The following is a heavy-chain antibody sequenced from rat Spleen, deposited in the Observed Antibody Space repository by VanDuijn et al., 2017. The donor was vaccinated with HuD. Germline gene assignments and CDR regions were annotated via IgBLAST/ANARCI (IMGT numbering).Heavy chain of an antibody. CDR2: ISYDGSKT. V-gene: IGHV5-29*01. J-gene: IGHJ2*01. CDR3: TRLGGTMMAIFFDY. Sequence: EVQLVESYGGLVQPGRSLKLSCAASGFTFSDFYMAWVRQAPTKGLEWVATISYDGSKTYYRDSVKGRFTISRDNARSTLNLHMDSLRSEETATYYCTRLGGTMMAIFFDYWGQGVMVTVSS. D-gene: IGHD1-12*02. CDR1: GFTFSDFY.